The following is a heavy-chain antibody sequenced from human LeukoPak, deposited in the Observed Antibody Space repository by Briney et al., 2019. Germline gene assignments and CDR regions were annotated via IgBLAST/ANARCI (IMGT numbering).Heavy chain of an antibody. CDR1: GGSISSGGYS. CDR2: IYHSGST. V-gene: IGHV4-30-2*01. CDR3: AREGRGGDYDY. Sequence: SETLSLTCAVSGGSISSGGYSWSWIRQPPGKGLEWIGYIYHSGSTYYDPSLKSRVTISVDRSKNQFSLKLSSVTAADTAVYYCAREGRGGDYDYWGQGTLVTVSS. J-gene: IGHJ4*02. D-gene: IGHD4-17*01.